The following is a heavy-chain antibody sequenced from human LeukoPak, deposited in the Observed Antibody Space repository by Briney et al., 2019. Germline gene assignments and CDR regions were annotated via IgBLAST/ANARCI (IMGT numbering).Heavy chain of an antibody. D-gene: IGHD4-17*01. Sequence: AGGSLRLSCAASGFTFSSYAMSWVRQAPGKGLEWVSAISGSGGSTYCADSVKGRFTISRDNSKNTLYLQMNSLGAEDTAVYYCAKDGYYGDYLFDYWGQGTLVTVSS. J-gene: IGHJ4*02. V-gene: IGHV3-23*01. CDR1: GFTFSSYA. CDR3: AKDGYYGDYLFDY. CDR2: ISGSGGST.